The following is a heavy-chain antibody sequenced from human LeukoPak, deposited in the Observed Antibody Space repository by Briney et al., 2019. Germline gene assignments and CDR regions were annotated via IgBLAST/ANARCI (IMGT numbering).Heavy chain of an antibody. J-gene: IGHJ4*02. V-gene: IGHV4-4*07. D-gene: IGHD3-22*01. CDR1: GVSISSYY. CDR2: IHTSGST. Sequence: SETLSLTCSVSGVSISSYYWSWIRQPAGKGLEWIGRIHTSGSTNYNPSLKSRVTMSVDTSKNQFSLKLSSVTAADTAVYYCARDQYYYDSSGYLTFDYWGQGTLVTVSS. CDR3: ARDQYYYDSSGYLTFDY.